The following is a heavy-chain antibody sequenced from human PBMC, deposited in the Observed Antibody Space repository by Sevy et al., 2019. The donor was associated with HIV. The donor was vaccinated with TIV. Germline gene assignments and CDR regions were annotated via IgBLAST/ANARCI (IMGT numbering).Heavy chain of an antibody. CDR2: ISYDGSNK. D-gene: IGHD5-12*01. CDR1: GFTFSSYA. J-gene: IGHJ6*03. Sequence: GGSLRLSCAASGFTFSSYAMHWVRQAPGKGLEWVAVISYDGSNKYYADSFRGRFTISRDNSKNRLYLQMNSLRAEDTAVYYCARDRSGYDYNYYYYYMDVCGKGTTVTVSS. CDR3: ARDRSGYDYNYYYYYMDV. V-gene: IGHV3-30-3*01.